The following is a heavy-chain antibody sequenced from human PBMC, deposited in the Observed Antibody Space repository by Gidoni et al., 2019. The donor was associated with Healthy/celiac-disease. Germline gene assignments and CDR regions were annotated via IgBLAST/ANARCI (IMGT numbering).Heavy chain of an antibody. V-gene: IGHV4-34*01. CDR3: ARGRPFGY. D-gene: IGHD3-10*01. CDR2: INHSGST. Sequence: QVQLQQWGAGLLKPSETLSLTWAVYGGSFSGYYWSWIRQPPGKGLEWIGEINHSGSTNYNPSLKSRVTISVDTSKNQFSLKLSSVTAADTAVYYCARGRPFGYWGQGTLVTVSS. CDR1: GGSFSGYY. J-gene: IGHJ4*02.